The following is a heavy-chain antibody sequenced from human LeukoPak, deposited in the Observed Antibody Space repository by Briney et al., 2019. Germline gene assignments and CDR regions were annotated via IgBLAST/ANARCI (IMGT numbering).Heavy chain of an antibody. Sequence: GASVKVSCKASGYTFTSYGISWVRQAPGQGLEWMGWISAYNGNTNYAQKLQGRVTMTRNTSISTAYMELSSLRSEDTAVYYCARIGSGSYYGFWRWGQGTLVTVSS. V-gene: IGHV1-18*01. CDR3: ARIGSGSYYGFWR. J-gene: IGHJ4*02. CDR2: ISAYNGNT. CDR1: GYTFTSYG. D-gene: IGHD3-10*01.